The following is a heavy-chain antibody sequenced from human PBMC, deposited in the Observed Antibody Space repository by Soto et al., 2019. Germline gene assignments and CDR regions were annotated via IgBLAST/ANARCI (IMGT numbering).Heavy chain of an antibody. Sequence: EVQLVESGGGLVKPGGSLRLSCAASGFTFSSYSMNWVRQAPGKGLEWVSSICSSSSYIYYADSVKGRFTISRDNAKNSLYLQMNSLRAEDTAVYYCASSPGGFGELLYYYYMDVWGQGTPVTVSS. CDR3: ASSPGGFGELLYYYYMDV. CDR1: GFTFSSYS. D-gene: IGHD3-10*01. J-gene: IGHJ6*03. V-gene: IGHV3-21*01. CDR2: ICSSSSYI.